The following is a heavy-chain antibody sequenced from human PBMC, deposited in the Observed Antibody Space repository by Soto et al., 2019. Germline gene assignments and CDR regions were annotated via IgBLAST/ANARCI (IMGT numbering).Heavy chain of an antibody. D-gene: IGHD3-22*01. Sequence: QITLKESGPTLVKPTQTLTLTCTFSGFSLNTGGVDVGWIRQPPGEGLEWLALIYWDDDKRYRPSLKSRLTITKDTSRNQVVLTMTHMDPVDTATYYCAHRRHPGGHYDSSGYSYWGQGILVTVSS. V-gene: IGHV2-5*02. CDR2: IYWDDDK. CDR1: GFSLNTGGVD. J-gene: IGHJ4*02. CDR3: AHRRHPGGHYDSSGYSY.